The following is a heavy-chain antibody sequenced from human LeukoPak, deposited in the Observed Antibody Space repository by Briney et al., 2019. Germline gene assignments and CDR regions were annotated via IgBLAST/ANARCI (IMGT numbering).Heavy chain of an antibody. Sequence: GGSLRLSCATSGFTFNNYDMHWVRQGTGKGLEWVSGISRTGDTYYSDSVKGRFFISRENAKNSFHLQMNNLRAGDTAVYYCVRDFGSGDRAFDYWGQGNLVTVSS. CDR2: ISRTGDT. CDR3: VRDFGSGDRAFDY. CDR1: GFTFNNYD. J-gene: IGHJ4*02. V-gene: IGHV3-13*01. D-gene: IGHD2-15*01.